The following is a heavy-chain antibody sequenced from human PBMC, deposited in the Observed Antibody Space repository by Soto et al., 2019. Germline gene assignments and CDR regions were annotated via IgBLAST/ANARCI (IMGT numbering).Heavy chain of an antibody. CDR3: ARDWDYDSSGYYPDDAFDI. CDR2: INPSGGST. CDR1: GYTFTSYY. J-gene: IGHJ3*02. V-gene: IGHV1-46*01. Sequence: GXSVKDSCKASGYTFTSYYMHWVRQAPGQGLEWMGIINPSGGSTSYAQKFQGRVTMTRDTSTSTVYMELSSLRSEDTAVYYCARDWDYDSSGYYPDDAFDIWGQGTMVTVSS. D-gene: IGHD3-22*01.